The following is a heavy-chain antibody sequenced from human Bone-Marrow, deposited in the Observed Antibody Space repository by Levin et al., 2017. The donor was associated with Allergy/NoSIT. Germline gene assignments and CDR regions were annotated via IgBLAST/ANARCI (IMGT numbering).Heavy chain of an antibody. CDR2: IYYSGTT. J-gene: IGHJ4*02. CDR3: ARGTYGDYVDY. Sequence: KTSETLSLTCTVSGGSISSGGYYWSWIRQHPGKGLEWIGYIYYSGTTYYNPSLKSRVTISVDTSKNQFSLKLSSVTAADTAVYYCARGTYGDYVDYWGQGTLVTVSS. CDR1: GGSISSGGYY. D-gene: IGHD4-17*01. V-gene: IGHV4-31*03.